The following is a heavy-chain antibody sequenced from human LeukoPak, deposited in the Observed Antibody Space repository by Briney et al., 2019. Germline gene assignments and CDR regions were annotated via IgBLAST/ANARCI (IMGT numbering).Heavy chain of an antibody. J-gene: IGHJ4*02. Sequence: GRSLRLSCAASGFTFSSYGMHWVRQAPGKGLEWVAVISYDGSNKYYADSVKGRFTISRDNSKNTLYLQMNSLRAEDTAVYYCAKKDLGGEWGQGTLVTVSS. CDR2: ISYDGSNK. CDR3: AKKDLGGE. CDR1: GFTFSSYG. V-gene: IGHV3-30*18. D-gene: IGHD3-10*01.